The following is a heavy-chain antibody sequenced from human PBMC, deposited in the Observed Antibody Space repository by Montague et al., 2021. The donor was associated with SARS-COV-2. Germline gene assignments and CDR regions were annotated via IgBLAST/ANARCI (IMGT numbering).Heavy chain of an antibody. V-gene: IGHV2-70*01. CDR2: IDWDDDK. Sequence: PALVKPTKTLTLTCTFSGFSLSTSGMCVSWIRQPPGKALEWLAVIDWDDDKSYSTSLKTRLTISKDTSKDQVVLTMTNMDPVDTATYYCARMPDQVWLDYWGQGILVTVSS. J-gene: IGHJ4*02. CDR1: GFSLSTSGMC. CDR3: ARMPDQVWLDY. D-gene: IGHD5-18*01.